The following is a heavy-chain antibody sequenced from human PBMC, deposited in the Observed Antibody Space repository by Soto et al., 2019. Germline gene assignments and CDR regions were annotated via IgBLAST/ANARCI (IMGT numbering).Heavy chain of an antibody. CDR1: GFSISNFV. V-gene: IGHV3-23*01. J-gene: IGHJ4*02. CDR2: IRGSGDTT. CDR3: AKDLGNGHGYPIFDS. Sequence: EVQLLESEGRLAQPGGSLRLSCAASGFSISNFVMSWVRQAPGKGLEWISMIRGSGDTTYYADSVQGRFTISRDHSENTLFLQMNSLRAEDTAIYYCAKDLGNGHGYPIFDSWGQGTLVTVSS. D-gene: IGHD2-8*01.